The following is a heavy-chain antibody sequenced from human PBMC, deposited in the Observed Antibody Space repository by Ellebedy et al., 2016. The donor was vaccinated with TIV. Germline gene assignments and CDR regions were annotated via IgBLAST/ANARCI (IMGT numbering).Heavy chain of an antibody. Sequence: ETLSLXXAASGFTFSSYSMNWVRQAPGKGLEWVSYISSSSSTIYYADSVKGRFTISRDNAKNSLYLQMNSLRDEDTAVYYCARDIVVPAAPYYYGMDVWGQGTTVTVSS. V-gene: IGHV3-48*02. J-gene: IGHJ6*02. D-gene: IGHD2-2*01. CDR3: ARDIVVPAAPYYYGMDV. CDR2: ISSSSSTI. CDR1: GFTFSSYS.